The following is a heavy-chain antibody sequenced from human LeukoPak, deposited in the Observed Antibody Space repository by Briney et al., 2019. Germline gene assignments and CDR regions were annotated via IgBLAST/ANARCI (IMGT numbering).Heavy chain of an antibody. V-gene: IGHV3-33*01. CDR2: VWYDGSNK. CDR1: GFTFSSYG. D-gene: IGHD3-22*01. J-gene: IGHJ1*01. Sequence: GGSLRLSCAASGFTFSSYGMHWVRQAPGKGLEWVAVVWYDGSNKYYADSVKGRFTISRDNSKNTLYLQMNSLRAVDTAVYYCARGGHYYDSRSAEYFQHWGQGTLVTVSS. CDR3: ARGGHYYDSRSAEYFQH.